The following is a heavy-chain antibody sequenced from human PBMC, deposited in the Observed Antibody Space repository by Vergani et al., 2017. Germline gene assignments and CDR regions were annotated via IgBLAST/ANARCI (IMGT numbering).Heavy chain of an antibody. CDR1: GGSVSSGSYY. CDR2: IYYSGST. V-gene: IGHV4-61*01. Sequence: QVQLQESGPGLMKPSETLSLTCTVSGGSVSSGSYYWSWLRQPPGKGLEWIGYIYYSGSTNYNPSLKSRVTISIDTSKNQFSLKLSSVTAADTAVYYCARKFDHWGQGTLVTVSS. CDR3: ARKFDH. J-gene: IGHJ4*02.